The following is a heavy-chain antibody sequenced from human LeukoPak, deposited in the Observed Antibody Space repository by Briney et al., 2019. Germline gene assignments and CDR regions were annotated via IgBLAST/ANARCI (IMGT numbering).Heavy chain of an antibody. J-gene: IGHJ4*02. CDR2: IYPGDSDT. V-gene: IGHV5-51*01. Sequence: GESLKISCKGSGYSFTSYWIGWVRQMPGKGLEWMGIIYPGDSDTRYSPSFQGQVTISADKSISTAYLQWSSLKVSDTAMYYCARGELRYYDSSGYSPLDCWGQGTLVTVSS. CDR3: ARGELRYYDSSGYSPLDC. D-gene: IGHD3-22*01. CDR1: GYSFTSYW.